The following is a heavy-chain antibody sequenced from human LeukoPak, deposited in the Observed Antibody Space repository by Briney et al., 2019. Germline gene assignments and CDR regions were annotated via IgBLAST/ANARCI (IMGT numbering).Heavy chain of an antibody. J-gene: IGHJ4*02. CDR2: ISSSGSTI. CDR3: ARDLLIARSGQQLAFGYDY. D-gene: IGHD6-13*01. V-gene: IGHV3-11*01. Sequence: GGSLRLSCAASGFTFSDYYMSWIRQAPGKGLEWVSYISSSGSTIYYADSVKGRFTISRDNAKNSLHLQMNSLRAEDTAVYYCARDLLIARSGQQLAFGYDYWGQGTLVTVSS. CDR1: GFTFSDYY.